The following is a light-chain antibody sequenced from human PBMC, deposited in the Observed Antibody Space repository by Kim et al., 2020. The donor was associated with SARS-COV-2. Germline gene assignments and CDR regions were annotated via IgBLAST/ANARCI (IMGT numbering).Light chain of an antibody. Sequence: SVGNRVPITCRASQEISNYLAWFQLKPGNAPELLIYAASALQPGVPSRFSGSGSGTDFTLTVTSLQPEDVATYYCQKCDSAPWTFGQGTKVDIK. J-gene: IGKJ1*01. CDR3: QKCDSAPWT. CDR1: QEISNY. CDR2: AAS. V-gene: IGKV1-27*01.